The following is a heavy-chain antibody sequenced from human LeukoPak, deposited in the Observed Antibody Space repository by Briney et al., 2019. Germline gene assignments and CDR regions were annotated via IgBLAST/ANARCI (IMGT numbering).Heavy chain of an antibody. J-gene: IGHJ4*02. V-gene: IGHV4-4*07. CDR2: IYTNGIS. CDR3: ARALGGDTDY. Sequence: PSDTLSLTCTVSGASIRSYYWTLIRQPARKGLEWIGRIYTNGISNHNPSLKSRVTMSQDTSKNQFSLKLSSVTAADTAVYYCARALGGDTDYWGQGTLVTVSS. CDR1: GASIRSYY. D-gene: IGHD3-16*01.